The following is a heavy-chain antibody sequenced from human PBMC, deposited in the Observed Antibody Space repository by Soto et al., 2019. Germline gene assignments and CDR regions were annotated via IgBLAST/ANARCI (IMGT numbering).Heavy chain of an antibody. D-gene: IGHD1-1*01. J-gene: IGHJ6*02. V-gene: IGHV4-59*08. CDR3: VRQGIGNLHGLVDV. CDR1: GGSISSYY. Sequence: SETLSLTCTVSGGSISSYYWSWIRQPPGKGLEWIGYIYYSVSTNYNPSLKSRVTISVDTSKNQFSLKLSSVTAADTAVYYCVRQGIGNLHGLVDVWGQGTTVTVSS. CDR2: IYYSVST.